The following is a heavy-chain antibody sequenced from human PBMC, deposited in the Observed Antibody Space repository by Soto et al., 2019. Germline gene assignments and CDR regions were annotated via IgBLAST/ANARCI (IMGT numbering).Heavy chain of an antibody. J-gene: IGHJ4*02. CDR1: GFTFSSYA. V-gene: IGHV3-23*01. CDR2: IDASGGDT. CDR3: AQEYLLAY. Sequence: EVQLLESGGGLVQPGGSLRLSCAASGFTFSSYAMSWVRQAPGEGLEWVSAIDASGGDTKHADSVKGRFTISRDNSKNTLFLQMNSLRAEDTAVYFCAQEYLLAYWGQGTLVTVSS.